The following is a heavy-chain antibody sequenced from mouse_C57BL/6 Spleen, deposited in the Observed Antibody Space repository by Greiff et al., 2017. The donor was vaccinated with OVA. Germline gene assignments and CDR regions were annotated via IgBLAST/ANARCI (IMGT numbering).Heavy chain of an antibody. J-gene: IGHJ1*03. V-gene: IGHV1-26*01. CDR3: ARRGSSDWYFDV. CDR1: GYTFTDYY. CDR2: INPNNGGT. D-gene: IGHD1-1*01. Sequence: VQLQQSGPELVKPGASVKISCKASGYTFTDYYMNWVKQSHGKSLEWIGDINPNNGGTSYNQKFKGKATLTVDKSSSTAYMELRSLTSEDSAVYYCARRGSSDWYFDVWGTGTTVTVSS.